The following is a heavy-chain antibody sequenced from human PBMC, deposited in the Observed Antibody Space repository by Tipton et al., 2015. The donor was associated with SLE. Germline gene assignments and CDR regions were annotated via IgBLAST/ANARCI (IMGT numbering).Heavy chain of an antibody. CDR2: ISYDGGNK. J-gene: IGHJ6*02. D-gene: IGHD4-17*01. Sequence: RSLRLSCAASGFTFSTYAMHRVRQAPGKGLEWVAVISYDGGNKYYADSVKGRFTISRDNSKNTLYLQMNSLRAEDTAVYYCARALGDYGYYYGMDVWGQGTTVTVSS. CDR3: ARALGDYGYYYGMDV. V-gene: IGHV3-30*04. CDR1: GFTFSTYA.